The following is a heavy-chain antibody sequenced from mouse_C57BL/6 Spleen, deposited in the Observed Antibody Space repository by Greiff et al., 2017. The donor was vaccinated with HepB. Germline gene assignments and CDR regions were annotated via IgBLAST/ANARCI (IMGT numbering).Heavy chain of an antibody. V-gene: IGHV5-17*01. J-gene: IGHJ2*01. CDR1: GFTFSDYG. D-gene: IGHD2-4*01. CDR3: ARYDYAPFAY. Sequence: VQLVESGGGLVKPGGSLKLSCAASGFTFSDYGMHWVRQAPEKGLEWVAYISSGSSTIYYAEKVKGRFTISRDNAKNTLFLQMTSLRSEDTAMYYCARYDYAPFAYWGQGTTLTVSS. CDR2: ISSGSSTI.